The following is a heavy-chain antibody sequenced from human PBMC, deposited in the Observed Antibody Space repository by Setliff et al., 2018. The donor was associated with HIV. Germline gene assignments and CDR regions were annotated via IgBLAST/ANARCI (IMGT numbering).Heavy chain of an antibody. Sequence: SETLSLTCTVSGVSMNSHYWSWIRQSPGRGLEWIGYIYYSVSTKYNPSLKSRVSMSIDTSKNQFSLKMSSVTAADTAVYYCARGVVDYDFWSGSGDYYYMDVWGKGTTVTVSS. CDR1: GVSMNSHY. CDR2: IYYSVST. D-gene: IGHD3-3*01. CDR3: ARGVVDYDFWSGSGDYYYMDV. J-gene: IGHJ6*03. V-gene: IGHV4-59*11.